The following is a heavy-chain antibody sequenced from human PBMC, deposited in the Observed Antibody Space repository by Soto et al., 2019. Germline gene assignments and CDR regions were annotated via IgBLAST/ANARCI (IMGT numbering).Heavy chain of an antibody. Sequence: SDTLDLTRNVTCGTISRGGYYGSLILLPRVEGLEWIGYIYYSGSTYYNPSLKSRVTISVDTSKNQFSLKLSSVTAADTAVYYCARAGFSSGRLMGDWFDHWGQGSLGTVSS. J-gene: IGHJ5*02. V-gene: IGHV4-31*02. CDR1: CGTISRGGYY. CDR2: IYYSGST. CDR3: ARAGFSSGRLMGDWFDH. D-gene: IGHD3-22*01.